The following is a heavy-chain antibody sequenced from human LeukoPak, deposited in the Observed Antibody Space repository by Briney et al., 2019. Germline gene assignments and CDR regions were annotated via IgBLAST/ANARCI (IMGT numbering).Heavy chain of an antibody. CDR1: GGSISSSSYY. Sequence: SETLSLTCTVSGGSISSSSYYWGWIRQPPGKGLEWIGSIYYSGSTYYNPSLKSRVTISVDTSKNQFSLKLSSVTAADTAVYYCARRNVVVAALFDYWGQGTLVTVSS. J-gene: IGHJ4*02. V-gene: IGHV4-39*01. CDR3: ARRNVVVAALFDY. D-gene: IGHD2-15*01. CDR2: IYYSGST.